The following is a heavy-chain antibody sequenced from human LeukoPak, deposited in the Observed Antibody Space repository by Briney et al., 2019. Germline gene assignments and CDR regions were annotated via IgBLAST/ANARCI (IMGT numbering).Heavy chain of an antibody. Sequence: SETLSLTCAVYGGSFSGYYWSWIRQPPGKGLEWIGEINHSGSTNYNPSLKSRVTISVDASKNQFSLKLISVTAADTAVYYCARDPPGYSSSWHAFEIWGQGTMVTVSS. D-gene: IGHD6-13*01. CDR2: INHSGST. J-gene: IGHJ3*02. CDR3: ARDPPGYSSSWHAFEI. V-gene: IGHV4-34*01. CDR1: GGSFSGYY.